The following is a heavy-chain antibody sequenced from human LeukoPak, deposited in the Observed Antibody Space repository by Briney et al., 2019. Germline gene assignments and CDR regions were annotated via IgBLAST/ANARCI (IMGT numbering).Heavy chain of an antibody. D-gene: IGHD3-3*01. V-gene: IGHV1-69*13. Sequence: SVKVSCKASGGTFSSYAISWVRQAPGQGLEWMGGIIPIFGTANYAQKFQGRVTITADESTSTAYMELSSLRSEDTAVYYCARVSQYYDFWSGYFDYWGQGTLVTVSS. CDR1: GGTFSSYA. CDR3: ARVSQYYDFWSGYFDY. J-gene: IGHJ4*02. CDR2: IIPIFGTA.